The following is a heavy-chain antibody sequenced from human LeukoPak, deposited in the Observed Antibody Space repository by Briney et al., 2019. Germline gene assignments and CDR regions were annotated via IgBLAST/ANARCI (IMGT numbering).Heavy chain of an antibody. Sequence: PSETLSLTCTVSGGSISSHYWSWIRQPPGKGLEWIGYIYYGGSTNYNPSLKSRVTISVDTSKDQFSLKLSSVTAADTAVYYCARDQSVYRGNWFDPWGQGTLVTVSS. V-gene: IGHV4-59*11. CDR1: GGSISSHY. CDR3: ARDQSVYRGNWFDP. J-gene: IGHJ5*02. D-gene: IGHD2/OR15-2a*01. CDR2: IYYGGST.